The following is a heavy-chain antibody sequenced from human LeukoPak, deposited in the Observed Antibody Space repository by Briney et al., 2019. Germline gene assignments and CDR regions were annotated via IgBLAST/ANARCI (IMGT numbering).Heavy chain of an antibody. CDR1: GLTFSTYW. CDR3: ARAVWGYCSGGSCYYDY. CDR2: ISYDGSNK. J-gene: IGHJ4*02. D-gene: IGHD2-15*01. V-gene: IGHV3-30-3*01. Sequence: GGSLRLSCTASGLTFSTYWMHWVRQAPGKGLAWVAGISYDGSNKYYADSVKGRFTISRDDSKNTLYPQMNSLRAEDTAVYYCARAVWGYCSGGSCYYDYWGQGTLVTVSS.